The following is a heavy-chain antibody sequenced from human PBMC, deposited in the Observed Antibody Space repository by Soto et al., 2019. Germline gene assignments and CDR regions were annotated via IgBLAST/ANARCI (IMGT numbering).Heavy chain of an antibody. V-gene: IGHV4-59*01. J-gene: IGHJ4*02. D-gene: IGHD6-6*01. CDR1: GCSINDFY. CDR2: IYYSGST. CDR3: ARVGGVAARTFDY. Sequence: TLSLTCTVSGCSINDFYWSWIRQPPGKGLEWLGYIYYSGSTDYNPSLKGRVTISVDTSKNQFSLKLRSVTAADTAVYYCARVGGVAARTFDYWGQGTLVTVSS.